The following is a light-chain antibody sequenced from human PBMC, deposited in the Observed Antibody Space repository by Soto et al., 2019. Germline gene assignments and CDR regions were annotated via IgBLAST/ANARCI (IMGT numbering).Light chain of an antibody. J-gene: IGKJ1*01. CDR3: QQSYSTT. CDR1: QSISSY. Sequence: DIQMTQSPSSLSASVGDRVTINCRASQSISSYLNWYQQKPWKAPKLLIYAASSLQSGVPSRFSGSGSGTDFTLTISSLQPDDFATYFCQQSYSTTFGQGTKVELK. CDR2: AAS. V-gene: IGKV1-39*01.